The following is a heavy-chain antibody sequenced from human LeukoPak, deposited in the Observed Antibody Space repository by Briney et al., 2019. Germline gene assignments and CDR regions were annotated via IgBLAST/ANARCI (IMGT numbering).Heavy chain of an antibody. Sequence: ASVKVSCKASGGTFSSYAISWVRQAPGQGLEWMGWINPNSGGTNYAQKFQGRVTMTRDTSISTAYMELSRLRSDDTAVYYCARDNYGVVPLGLFDYWGQGTLVTVSS. J-gene: IGHJ4*02. V-gene: IGHV1-2*02. CDR3: ARDNYGVVPLGLFDY. D-gene: IGHD2-2*01. CDR2: INPNSGGT. CDR1: GGTFSSYA.